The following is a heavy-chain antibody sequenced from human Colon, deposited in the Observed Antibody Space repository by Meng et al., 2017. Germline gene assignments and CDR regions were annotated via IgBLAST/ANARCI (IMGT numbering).Heavy chain of an antibody. Sequence: GSGPGLVKPSQTLSLTCTVSVGSISGGDYYWSWIRQPPGKGLEWIGYIYFSGSTYYNASLKSRVTISVDTSKTQFSLKLSSVTAADTAVYYCARGYYDSSGYGYWYFDLWGRGTLVTVSS. CDR2: IYFSGST. D-gene: IGHD3-22*01. J-gene: IGHJ2*01. CDR1: VGSISGGDYY. CDR3: ARGYYDSSGYGYWYFDL. V-gene: IGHV4-30-4*01.